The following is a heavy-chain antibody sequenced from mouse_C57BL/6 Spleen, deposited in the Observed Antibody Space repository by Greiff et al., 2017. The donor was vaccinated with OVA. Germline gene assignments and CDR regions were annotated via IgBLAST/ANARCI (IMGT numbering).Heavy chain of an antibody. V-gene: IGHV1-77*01. CDR1: GYTFTDYY. Sequence: VKLMESGAELVKPGASVKISCKASGYTFTDYYINWVKQRPGQGLEWIGKIGPGSGSTYYNEKFKGKATLTADKSSSPAYMQLSSLTSEDSAVYFCARSWGYGYDDAMDYWGQGTSVTVSS. J-gene: IGHJ4*01. CDR3: ARSWGYGYDDAMDY. CDR2: IGPGSGST. D-gene: IGHD2-2*01.